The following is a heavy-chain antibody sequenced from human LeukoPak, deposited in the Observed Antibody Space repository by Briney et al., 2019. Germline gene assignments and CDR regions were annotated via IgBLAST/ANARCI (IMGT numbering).Heavy chain of an antibody. Sequence: PGGTLRLSCAASGLTLSGYGMQRFGQAADTELKGWAAISKDGSNKYYADSVKGRFTISRDNSKNTLYLQMNSLRAEDTAVYYCAKVDIVATIEAGRLVDYWGQGTLVTVSS. D-gene: IGHD5-12*01. CDR3: AKVDIVATIEAGRLVDY. J-gene: IGHJ4*02. CDR2: ISKDGSNK. CDR1: GLTLSGYG. V-gene: IGHV3-30*18.